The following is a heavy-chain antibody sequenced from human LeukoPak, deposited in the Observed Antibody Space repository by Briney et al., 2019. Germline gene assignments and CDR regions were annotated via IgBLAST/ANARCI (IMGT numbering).Heavy chain of an antibody. Sequence: ASVKVSCKASGYTFTSYGISWVRQAPGQGLEWVGWISAYNGNTNYAQKLQGRVTMTTGTYTSTAYMELRSLRSDDTAVYYCARDGWGFGEPTPFDYWGQGTLVTVSS. CDR1: GYTFTSYG. V-gene: IGHV1-18*01. J-gene: IGHJ4*02. CDR3: ARDGWGFGEPTPFDY. CDR2: ISAYNGNT. D-gene: IGHD3-10*01.